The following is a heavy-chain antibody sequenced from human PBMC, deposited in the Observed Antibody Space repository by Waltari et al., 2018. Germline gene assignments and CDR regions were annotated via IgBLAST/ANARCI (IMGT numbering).Heavy chain of an antibody. CDR1: GVSITSNRHY. Sequence: QLQLQESGPRLVKPSETLSLTCTVSGVSITSNRHYWAWIRQSPGQGLEWIGTISYSGANYISPALKSRVSVSGDTSKNQLSLILGSVTAADMAVYYCATYIGASVGTAAFDVWGQGTMVTVSS. CDR2: ISYSGAN. D-gene: IGHD5-12*01. CDR3: ATYIGASVGTAAFDV. J-gene: IGHJ3*01. V-gene: IGHV4-39*01.